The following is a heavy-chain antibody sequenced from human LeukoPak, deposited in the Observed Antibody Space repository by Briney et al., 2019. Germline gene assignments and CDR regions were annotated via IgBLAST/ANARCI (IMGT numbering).Heavy chain of an antibody. CDR3: ARGGSVSIFGVVIIPGDAFDI. J-gene: IGHJ3*02. V-gene: IGHV4-59*01. CDR2: IYYSGST. CDR1: GGSFSSYY. D-gene: IGHD3-3*01. Sequence: SETLSLTCTVSGGSFSSYYWSWIRQPPGKGLEWIGYIYYSGSTNYNPSLKSRVTISVDTSKNQFSLKLSSVTAADTAVYYCARGGSVSIFGVVIIPGDAFDIWGQGTMVTVSS.